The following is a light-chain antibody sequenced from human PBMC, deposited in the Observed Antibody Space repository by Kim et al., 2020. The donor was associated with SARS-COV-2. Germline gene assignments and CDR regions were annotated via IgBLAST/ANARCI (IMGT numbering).Light chain of an antibody. CDR2: DAS. Sequence: LSPGERATLSCRASQSVSSYLAWYQQKPGQAPRLLIYDASNRATAIPARFSGSGSGTDFTLTISSLEPEDFAVYYCQQRTNWPLTFGGGTKVDIK. J-gene: IGKJ4*01. CDR1: QSVSSY. V-gene: IGKV3-11*01. CDR3: QQRTNWPLT.